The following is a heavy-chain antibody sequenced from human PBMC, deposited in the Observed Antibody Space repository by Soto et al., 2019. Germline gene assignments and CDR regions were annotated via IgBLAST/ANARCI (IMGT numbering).Heavy chain of an antibody. Sequence: GGSLRLSCAASGFTFTRYSMNWVRQAPGKGLEWVSSISSTTNYICYADSMKGRFTVSRDNAKNSVYLEMNSLSAEDTAVYYCARESEDLTSNFDYWGQGTLVTVSS. J-gene: IGHJ4*02. CDR3: ARESEDLTSNFDY. CDR1: GFTFTRYS. V-gene: IGHV3-21*01. CDR2: ISSTTNYI.